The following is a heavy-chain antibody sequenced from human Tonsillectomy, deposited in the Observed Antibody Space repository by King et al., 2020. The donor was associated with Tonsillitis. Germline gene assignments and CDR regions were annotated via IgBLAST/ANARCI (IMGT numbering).Heavy chain of an antibody. CDR1: GFTFSSYG. CDR3: AKDPYYYDNSGYPYFDY. Sequence: VQLVESGGGVVQPGGSLRLSCAASGFTFSSYGMHWVCQAPGKGLEWVAFIRYDGTNEYYADSVKGRFTISRDNSKNTLYLEMNSLRAEDTAVYYCAKDPYYYDNSGYPYFDYGGQGTLVTVSS. D-gene: IGHD3-22*01. J-gene: IGHJ4*02. CDR2: IRYDGTNE. V-gene: IGHV3-30*02.